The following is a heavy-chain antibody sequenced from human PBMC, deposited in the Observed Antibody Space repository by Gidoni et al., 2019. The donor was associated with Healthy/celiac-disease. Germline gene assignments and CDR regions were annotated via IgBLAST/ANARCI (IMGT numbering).Heavy chain of an antibody. D-gene: IGHD3-22*01. V-gene: IGHV3-9*01. CDR3: AKDRYDDSSGYSSFFDY. J-gene: IGHJ4*02. CDR2: ISCDSGSI. Sequence: EVQLVESGGGLVQPGRSLRLSCAASGLTFDAYAMHWVRPAPGKGLEWVSGISCDSGSIGYADSVKGRFTISRDNAKNSLYLQMNSLRAEDTALYYCAKDRYDDSSGYSSFFDYWGQGTLVTVSS. CDR1: GLTFDAYA.